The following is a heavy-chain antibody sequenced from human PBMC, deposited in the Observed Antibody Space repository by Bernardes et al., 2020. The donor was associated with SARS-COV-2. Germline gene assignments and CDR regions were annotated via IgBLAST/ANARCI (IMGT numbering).Heavy chain of an antibody. D-gene: IGHD3-10*01. CDR1: GYTFTSYD. CDR3: ARDGVKELWFGEFKNYGMDV. J-gene: IGHJ6*02. Sequence: ASVKVSCKASGYTFTSYDINWVRQATGQGLEWMGWMNPNSGNTGYAQKFQGRVTMTRNTSISTAYMELNSLRAEDTALYHCARDGVKELWFGEFKNYGMDVWGQGTTVTVSS. V-gene: IGHV1-8*01. CDR2: MNPNSGNT.